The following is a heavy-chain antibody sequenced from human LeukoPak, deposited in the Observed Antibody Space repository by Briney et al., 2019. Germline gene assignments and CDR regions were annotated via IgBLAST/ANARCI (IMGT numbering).Heavy chain of an antibody. D-gene: IGHD5-18*01. CDR1: GYTFTGYY. CDR3: ARSAMDTFGS. V-gene: IGHV1-2*02. Sequence: GASVKVSCKASGYTFTGYYMHWVRQAPGQGLVWMGWINPKSGDTNYAQKFQGRVTMTRDTSISTAYMELSKLRSEDTAVYYCARSAMDTFGSWGQGILVTVSS. J-gene: IGHJ4*02. CDR2: INPKSGDT.